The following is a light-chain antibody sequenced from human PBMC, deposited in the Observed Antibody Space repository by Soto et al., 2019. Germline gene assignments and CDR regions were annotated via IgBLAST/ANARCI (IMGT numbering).Light chain of an antibody. Sequence: DIQMTQSPSSLSASVGDRVTITCRASQAIRNDLVWYQQKPGKAPKRLIYAASTLHSGVPFRFSGSGSGTEFTLTISTLQPEDFATYYCLQHNSYPLTFGGGTKVEIK. CDR2: AAS. CDR1: QAIRND. J-gene: IGKJ4*01. CDR3: LQHNSYPLT. V-gene: IGKV1-17*01.